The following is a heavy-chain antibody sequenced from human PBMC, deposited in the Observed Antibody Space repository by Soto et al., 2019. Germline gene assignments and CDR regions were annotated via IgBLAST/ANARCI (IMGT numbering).Heavy chain of an antibody. V-gene: IGHV4-59*01. D-gene: IGHD6-6*01. J-gene: IGHJ6*02. Sequence: SETLSLTCTVSGGSISSYYWSWIRQPPGKGLEWIGYIYYSGSTNYNPSLKSRVTISVDTSKNQFSRKLSSVTAADTAVYYCARVATPLIAARPGYHYYYGMDVWGQGTTVTVSS. CDR3: ARVATPLIAARPGYHYYYGMDV. CDR1: GGSISSYY. CDR2: IYYSGST.